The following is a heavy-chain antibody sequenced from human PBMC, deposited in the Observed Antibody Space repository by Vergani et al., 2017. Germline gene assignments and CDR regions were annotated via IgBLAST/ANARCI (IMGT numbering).Heavy chain of an antibody. CDR3: ARAVLTTYYDFWSSYMDV. D-gene: IGHD3-3*01. J-gene: IGHJ6*03. V-gene: IGHV4-61*02. Sequence: QVQLQESGPGLVKPSQTLSLTCTVSGGSISSGSYYWSWIRQPAGKGLEWIGRISTSGSTNYNPSLKSRVTISVDTSKNQFSLKLSSVTAADTAVYYCARAVLTTYYDFWSSYMDVWGKGTTVTVSS. CDR2: ISTSGST. CDR1: GGSISSGSYY.